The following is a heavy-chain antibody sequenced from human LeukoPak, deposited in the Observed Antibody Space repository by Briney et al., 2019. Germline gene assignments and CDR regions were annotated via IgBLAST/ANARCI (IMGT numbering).Heavy chain of an antibody. D-gene: IGHD3-9*01. CDR1: GFTFSTYG. CDR3: ANGYYYDILTGFYKDRHKSFDY. V-gene: IGHV3-30*02. J-gene: IGHJ4*02. CDR2: IRYDGTNK. Sequence: GGSLRLSCAASGFTFSTYGIHWVRQAPGKGLEGVAFIRYDGTNKYYADSVKGRFTNSRDNSKNTLFLQMNSLRAEDTAVYYCANGYYYDILTGFYKDRHKSFDYWGQGTLVTVSS.